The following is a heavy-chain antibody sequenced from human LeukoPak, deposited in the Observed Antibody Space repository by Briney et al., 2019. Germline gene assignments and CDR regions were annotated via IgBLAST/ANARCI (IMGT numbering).Heavy chain of an antibody. CDR3: ARAGYSSSSGNLDAFDI. CDR2: INHSGST. Sequence: PSETLSLTCAVYGGSFSGYYWSWIRQPPGKGLEWIGEINHSGSTNYNPSLKSRVTISVDTSKNQSSLKLSSVTAADTAVYYCARAGYSSSSGNLDAFDIWGQGTMVTVSS. CDR1: GGSFSGYY. J-gene: IGHJ3*02. D-gene: IGHD6-6*01. V-gene: IGHV4-34*01.